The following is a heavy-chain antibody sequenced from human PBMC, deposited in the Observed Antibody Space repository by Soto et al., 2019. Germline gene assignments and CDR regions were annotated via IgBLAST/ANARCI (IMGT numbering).Heavy chain of an antibody. CDR2: IYFTGTT. D-gene: IGHD6-6*01. Sequence: QVQLQESGPGLGKPSETLSLTCSVSGDFVSSGNYYWSWLRQPPGKGLEWIGYIYFTGTTNYNPSLESHVTMAVDTSNNQFSLKLSCVTAADTAVYYCAGGYSSSSLFGFDYWGQRTLVTVSS. J-gene: IGHJ4*02. V-gene: IGHV4-61*01. CDR3: AGGYSSSSLFGFDY. CDR1: GDFVSSGNYY.